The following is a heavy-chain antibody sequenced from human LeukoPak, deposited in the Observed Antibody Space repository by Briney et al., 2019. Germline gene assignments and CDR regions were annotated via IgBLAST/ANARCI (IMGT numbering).Heavy chain of an antibody. Sequence: GESLKLSCKGSGYSFTSYWISWVRQMPGKGLEWMGRIDPSDSYTNYSPSFQGHVTISADKSISTAYLQWSSLKASDTAMYYCARLTYYGSGSNPLDYWGQGTLVTVSS. CDR2: IDPSDSYT. CDR1: GYSFTSYW. D-gene: IGHD3-10*01. J-gene: IGHJ4*02. V-gene: IGHV5-10-1*01. CDR3: ARLTYYGSGSNPLDY.